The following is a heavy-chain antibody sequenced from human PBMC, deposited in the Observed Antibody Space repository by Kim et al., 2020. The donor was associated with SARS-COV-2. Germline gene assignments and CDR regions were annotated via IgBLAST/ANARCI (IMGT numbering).Heavy chain of an antibody. CDR3: AAHSGSYYFDY. Sequence: ASVKVSCKASGYTFTSYAMHWVRQAPGQRLEWMGWINAGNGNTKYSQNIQGRVTITRDTSASTAYMDLSSLRSEDTAVYYCAAHSGSYYFDYWGQGTLVTVSS. CDR2: INAGNGNT. V-gene: IGHV1-3*01. J-gene: IGHJ4*02. D-gene: IGHD1-26*01. CDR1: GYTFTSYA.